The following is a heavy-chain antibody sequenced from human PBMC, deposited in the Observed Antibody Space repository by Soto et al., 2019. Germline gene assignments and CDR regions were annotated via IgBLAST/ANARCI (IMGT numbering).Heavy chain of an antibody. D-gene: IGHD6-6*01. J-gene: IGHJ6*02. Sequence: QVQLVQSGAEVKKPGSSVKVSCKASGGTFSSYAISWVRQAPGQGLEWMGGIIPIFGTANYAQKFQGRVTITADASTSTAYMELSSLRSEDTAVYSCASVGRYSSSEYYYYGMDVWGQGTTVTVSS. V-gene: IGHV1-69*01. CDR2: IIPIFGTA. CDR3: ASVGRYSSSEYYYYGMDV. CDR1: GGTFSSYA.